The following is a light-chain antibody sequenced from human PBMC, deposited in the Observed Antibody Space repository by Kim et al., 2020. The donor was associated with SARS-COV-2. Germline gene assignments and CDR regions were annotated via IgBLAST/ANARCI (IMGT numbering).Light chain of an antibody. CDR1: QSVSSY. Sequence: EIVLTQSPATLSLSPGERATLSCRAGQSVSSYLAWYQQKPGQAPRLLIYDASNRATGIPARFSGSGSGTDFTLTISSLEPEDFAVYYCQQRSNWPPWTFGQRTKVDIK. CDR2: DAS. CDR3: QQRSNWPPWT. V-gene: IGKV3-11*01. J-gene: IGKJ1*01.